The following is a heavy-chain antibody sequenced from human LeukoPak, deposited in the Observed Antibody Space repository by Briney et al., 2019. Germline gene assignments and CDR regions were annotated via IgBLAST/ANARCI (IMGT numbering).Heavy chain of an antibody. V-gene: IGHV1-18*01. Sequence: ASVKVSCKASGYTFTSYGISWVRQAPGQGLEWMGWISAYNGNTNYAQKLQGRVTMATDTSTSTAYMELRSLRSDDTAVYYCARDVVPNVWFDPWGQGTLVTVSS. CDR3: ARDVVPNVWFDP. D-gene: IGHD2-21*01. J-gene: IGHJ5*02. CDR1: GYTFTSYG. CDR2: ISAYNGNT.